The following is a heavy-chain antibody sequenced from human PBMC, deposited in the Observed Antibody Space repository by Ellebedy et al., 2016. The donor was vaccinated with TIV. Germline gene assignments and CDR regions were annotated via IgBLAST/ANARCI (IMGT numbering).Heavy chain of an antibody. CDR2: IYYSGST. CDR1: GGSISSGGYY. Sequence: MPSETLSLTCTVSGGSISSGGYYWSWIRQHPGKGLEWIGYIYYSGSTHYNPSLKSRVSISVDTSKKQFSLKLSAVTAADTAVYYGARGEHSGSYTGNSIDYWGQGTLVTVSS. D-gene: IGHD1-26*01. V-gene: IGHV4-31*03. CDR3: ARGEHSGSYTGNSIDY. J-gene: IGHJ4*02.